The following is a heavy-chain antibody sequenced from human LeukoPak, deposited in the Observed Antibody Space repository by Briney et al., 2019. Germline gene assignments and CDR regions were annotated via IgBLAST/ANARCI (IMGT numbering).Heavy chain of an antibody. CDR2: IWYDGSNK. V-gene: IGHV3-33*06. CDR3: AKDYSTSWWFHY. Sequence: GTSLRLSCATSGFTFRSHAMHWVRQSPGKGLEWVAQIWYDGSNKYYADSVKGRFGVSRDNSKNTLYLQMNSLRAEDTAIYYCAKDYSTSWWFHYWGQGTLVTVSS. D-gene: IGHD6-13*01. J-gene: IGHJ4*02. CDR1: GFTFRSHA.